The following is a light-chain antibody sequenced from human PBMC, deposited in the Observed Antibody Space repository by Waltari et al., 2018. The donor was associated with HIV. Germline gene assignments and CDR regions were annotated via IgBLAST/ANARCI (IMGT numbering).Light chain of an antibody. Sequence: SYVLSQPPSVSVAPENTARITRGRNNLRSKRVHWYQQKPGRAPGLVIYDDSDRPSGIPGRFSGSNDGYTTTPTISRVGAGDEDDDYCQWWASGSDHWVFGGGTKLTVL. J-gene: IGLJ3*02. CDR2: DDS. CDR3: QWWASGSDHWV. V-gene: IGLV3-21*04. CDR1: NLRSKR.